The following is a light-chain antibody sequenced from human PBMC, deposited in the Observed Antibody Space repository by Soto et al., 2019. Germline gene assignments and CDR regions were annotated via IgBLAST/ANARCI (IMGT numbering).Light chain of an antibody. CDR3: SSYTTNTTPV. CDR1: SSDVGAYNY. J-gene: IGLJ2*01. CDR2: DVS. Sequence: QSVLAQPASVSGSPGQSITISCTGTSSDVGAYNYVSWYQHHPGKAPKLMIFDVSKRPSGISNRFSGSKSGNTASLTISGLQSEDEADYFCSSYTTNTTPVFGGGTKVTVL. V-gene: IGLV2-14*03.